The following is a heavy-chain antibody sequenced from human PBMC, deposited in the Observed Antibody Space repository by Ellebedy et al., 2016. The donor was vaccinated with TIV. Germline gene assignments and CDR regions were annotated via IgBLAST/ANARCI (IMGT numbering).Heavy chain of an antibody. CDR2: IHGRGRRR. CDR3: AKWSGSYFY. J-gene: IGHJ4*02. D-gene: IGHD1-26*01. V-gene: IGHV3-23*01. CDR1: GFTFNSHV. Sequence: PGGSLRLSCAASGFTFNSHVMSWVSHPPGMGPGWVSSIHGRGRRRFYADSVKARFTISRDNSKNTLYLQMNSLRAEDTAVYYYAKWSGSYFYWGQGTLVTVSS.